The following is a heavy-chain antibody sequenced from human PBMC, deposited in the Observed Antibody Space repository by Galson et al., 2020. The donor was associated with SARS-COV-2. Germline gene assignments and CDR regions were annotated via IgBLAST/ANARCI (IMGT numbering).Heavy chain of an antibody. CDR3: AKEGIDCSSTSCYEGWVYYYYGMDV. D-gene: IGHD2-2*01. CDR2: ISYDGSNK. CDR1: GFTFSSSG. V-gene: IGHV3-30*18. Sequence: GGSLRLSCADSGFTFSSSGMHWVRQAPGKGLEWVAVISYDGSNKYYADSVKGRFTISRDNSKNTLYLQMNSLRAEDTAVYYCAKEGIDCSSTSCYEGWVYYYYGMDVWGQGTTVTVSS. J-gene: IGHJ6*02.